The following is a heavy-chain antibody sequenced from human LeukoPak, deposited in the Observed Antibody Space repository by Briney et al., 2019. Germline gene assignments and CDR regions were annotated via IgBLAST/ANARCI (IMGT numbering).Heavy chain of an antibody. CDR2: IYYSGST. J-gene: IGHJ4*02. D-gene: IGHD5-12*01. CDR3: TTSFLVATIRRDY. CDR1: GGSISSYY. V-gene: IGHV4-59*01. Sequence: SETLSLTCTVSGGSISSYYWSWIRQPPGKGLEWIGYIYYSGSTNYNPSLKSRVTISVDTSKNQFSLKLSSVTAADTAVYYCTTSFLVATIRRDYWGQGTLVTVSS.